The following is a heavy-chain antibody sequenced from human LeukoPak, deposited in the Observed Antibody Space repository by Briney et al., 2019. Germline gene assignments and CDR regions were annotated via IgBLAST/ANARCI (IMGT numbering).Heavy chain of an antibody. CDR3: AKELEAGEFPPTHWFDP. D-gene: IGHD6-13*01. V-gene: IGHV3-23*01. CDR1: GFIFSNYA. Sequence: GGSLRPSCAASGFIFSNYAMSWVRQAPGKGLEWVSGITGSGYSTYYGDSVKGRFTISRDNSKNTLYLQMDSLTAEDTAVYYCAKELEAGEFPPTHWFDPWGQGTLVTVSS. CDR2: ITGSGYST. J-gene: IGHJ5*02.